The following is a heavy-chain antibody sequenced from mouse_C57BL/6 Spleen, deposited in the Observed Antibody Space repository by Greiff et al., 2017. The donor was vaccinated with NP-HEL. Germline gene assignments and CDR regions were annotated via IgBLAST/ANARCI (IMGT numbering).Heavy chain of an antibody. CDR3: ARSIYYYVSSYGYYAMDY. V-gene: IGHV1-69*01. Sequence: QVQLQQSGAELVMPGASVKLSCKASGYTFTSYWMHWVKQRPGQGLEWIGEIDPSDSYTNYNQKFKGKSTLTVDKSSSTAYMQLSSLTSEDSAVYYCARSIYYYVSSYGYYAMDYWGQGTSVTVSS. CDR1: GYTFTSYW. D-gene: IGHD1-1*01. CDR2: IDPSDSYT. J-gene: IGHJ4*01.